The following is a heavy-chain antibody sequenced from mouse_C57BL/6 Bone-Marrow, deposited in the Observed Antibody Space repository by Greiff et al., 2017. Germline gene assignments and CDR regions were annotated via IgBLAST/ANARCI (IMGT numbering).Heavy chain of an antibody. Sequence: VQLKQSGAELVRPGASVKLSCTASGFNIKDYYMHWVKQRPEQGLEWLGRIDPEDGETEYAPKFQGKATVTADTASTTAFLQLSSLSSEDTAVYYCTTDYYGISSWFAYWGQGTLVTGSA. V-gene: IGHV14-1*01. CDR2: IDPEDGET. CDR1: GFNIKDYY. D-gene: IGHD1-1*01. J-gene: IGHJ3*01. CDR3: TTDYYGISSWFAY.